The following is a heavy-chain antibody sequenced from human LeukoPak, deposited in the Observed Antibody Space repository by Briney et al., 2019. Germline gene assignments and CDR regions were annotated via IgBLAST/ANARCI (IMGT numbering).Heavy chain of an antibody. CDR1: SGSISPYY. CDR2: IYYSGST. V-gene: IGHV4-59*01. CDR3: ARGRGYFDY. J-gene: IGHJ4*01. Sequence: PSETLSLTCTVSSGSISPYYWSWIRQPPGKGLEWIGYIYYSGSTNYNASLKSRVTISLDTPKNQFSLRLTSVTAADTAVYYCARGRGYFDYWGQGTLVTVSS.